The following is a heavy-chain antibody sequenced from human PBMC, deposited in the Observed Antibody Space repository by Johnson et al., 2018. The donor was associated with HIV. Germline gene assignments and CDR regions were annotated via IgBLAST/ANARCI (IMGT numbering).Heavy chain of an antibody. Sequence: QMQLVESGGGLVQPGGSLRLSCAASGFTFSSYAMHWVRQAPGKGLEWVAVISYDGSNKYYADSVKGRFTISRDNSKNTLYLQMNSLRAEDTAVYYCVTADRGSAWGQGTTVTVSS. CDR1: GFTFSSYA. CDR2: ISYDGSNK. D-gene: IGHD1-26*01. V-gene: IGHV3-30*04. CDR3: VTADRGSA. J-gene: IGHJ3*01.